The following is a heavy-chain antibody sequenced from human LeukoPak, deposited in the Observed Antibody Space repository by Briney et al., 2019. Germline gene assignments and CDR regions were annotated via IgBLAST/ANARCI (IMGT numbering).Heavy chain of an antibody. CDR2: IYTGVST. CDR1: GGSISSGSYY. Sequence: SQTLSLTCTVSGGSISSGSYYWSWIQQPAGKGLEWIGRIYTGVSTNYNPSLKSRVTISVDTSKHQFSLKLSSVTAADTAVYYCARAVYSHYYYYYMDVWGKGTTVTVSS. J-gene: IGHJ6*03. D-gene: IGHD2-15*01. V-gene: IGHV4-61*02. CDR3: ARAVYSHYYYYYMDV.